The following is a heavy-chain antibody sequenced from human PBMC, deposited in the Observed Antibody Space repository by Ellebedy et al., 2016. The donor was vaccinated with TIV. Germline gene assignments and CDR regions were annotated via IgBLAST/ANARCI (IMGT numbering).Heavy chain of an antibody. CDR3: ARGPRTYDYGGLLNWLDP. CDR1: GYTFTTYY. D-gene: IGHD5-12*01. CDR2: INPSGGDT. V-gene: IGHV1-46*01. J-gene: IGHJ5*02. Sequence: AASVKVSCKASGYTFTTYYVHWVRQAPGQGLEWMGIINPSGGDTSYAQKFQGRVTMTRDTSTSTLYMELSSLRSEDTAVYYCARGPRTYDYGGLLNWLDPWGQGTLVTVFS.